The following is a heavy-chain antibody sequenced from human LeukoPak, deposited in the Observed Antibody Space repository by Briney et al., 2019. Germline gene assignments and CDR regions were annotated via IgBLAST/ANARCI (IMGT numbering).Heavy chain of an antibody. Sequence: SETLTLTCTVSGDSISTELNYWAWIRQPPGKGLEWIGYIYYSGSTYYNPSLKSRVTISVDTSKNQFSLKLSSVTAADTAVYYCARDGYSYGLDAFDIWGQGTMVTVSS. V-gene: IGHV4-39*07. CDR3: ARDGYSYGLDAFDI. D-gene: IGHD5-18*01. CDR1: GDSISTELNY. CDR2: IYYSGST. J-gene: IGHJ3*02.